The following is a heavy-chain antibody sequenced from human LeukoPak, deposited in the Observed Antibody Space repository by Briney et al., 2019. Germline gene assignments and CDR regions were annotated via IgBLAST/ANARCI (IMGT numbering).Heavy chain of an antibody. CDR2: INPSGGST. CDR1: GYTFTSYY. V-gene: IGHV1-46*01. Sequence: ASVTVSCTASGYTFTSYYMHWVRQAPGQGLEWMGIINPSGGSTSYAQKFQGRVTMTRDTSTSTVYMELSSLRSKDTAVYYCARANINDILTGYDYWGQGTLVTVSS. J-gene: IGHJ4*02. CDR3: ARANINDILTGYDY. D-gene: IGHD3-9*01.